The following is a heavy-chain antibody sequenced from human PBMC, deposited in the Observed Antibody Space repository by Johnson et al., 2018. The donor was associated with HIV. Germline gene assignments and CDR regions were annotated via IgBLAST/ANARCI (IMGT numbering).Heavy chain of an antibody. CDR1: GFTFSSYA. CDR3: ARDERWNYYDAFDI. Sequence: QVQLVESGGGVVQPGRSLRLSCAASGFTFSSYAMHWVRQAPVKGLEWVAVISYDGSNKYYAESVKGRFTISRDNSKNTLYLQMNSLRAEDTAVYYCARDERWNYYDAFDIWGQGTMVTVSS. D-gene: IGHD1-7*01. CDR2: ISYDGSNK. J-gene: IGHJ3*02. V-gene: IGHV3-30-3*01.